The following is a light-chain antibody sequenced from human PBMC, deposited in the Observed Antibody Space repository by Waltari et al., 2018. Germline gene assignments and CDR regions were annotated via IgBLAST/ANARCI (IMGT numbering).Light chain of an antibody. J-gene: IGLJ3*02. CDR2: DGI. V-gene: IGLV2-23*01. CDR3: CSYTAGSTWV. Sequence: QSDLTQPASVSGSPGQSITISCTGTSSDVGRYNLVSWYQQHPGKAPKLMIYDGIKRPSGVSNRFSGSKSGNTASLTISGLQAEDEADYYCCSYTAGSTWVFGGGTKLTVL. CDR1: SSDVGRYNL.